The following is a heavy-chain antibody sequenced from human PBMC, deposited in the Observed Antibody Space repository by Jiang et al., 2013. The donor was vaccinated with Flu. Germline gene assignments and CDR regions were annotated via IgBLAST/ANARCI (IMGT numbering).Heavy chain of an antibody. D-gene: IGHD6-19*01. CDR2: TYYRSRWSN. V-gene: IGHV6-1*01. Sequence: SQTLSLTCAISGDSVSSNTAAWNWIRQSPSRGLEWLGRTYYRSRWSNDYSVSVKGRIAVNPDTSKNQFSLQLNSVTPEDTAVYYCARDLYSSGSLFDYWGQGTLVTVSS. CDR3: ARDLYSSGSLFDY. CDR1: GDSVSSNTAA. J-gene: IGHJ4*02.